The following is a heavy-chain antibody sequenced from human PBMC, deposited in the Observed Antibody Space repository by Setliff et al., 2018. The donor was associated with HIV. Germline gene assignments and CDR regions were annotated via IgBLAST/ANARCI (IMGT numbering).Heavy chain of an antibody. CDR2: INSDGSIT. Sequence: GGSLRLSCGASGFSFGNHWMYWVRQAPGKGLVWVSRINSDGSITDYADSVKGRFTISRDNAKNTLYMQMNSLRAEDTAVYYCMYGGRTATTHWGQGTLVTVSS. D-gene: IGHD4-17*01. J-gene: IGHJ4*02. V-gene: IGHV3-74*01. CDR3: MYGGRTATTH. CDR1: GFSFGNHW.